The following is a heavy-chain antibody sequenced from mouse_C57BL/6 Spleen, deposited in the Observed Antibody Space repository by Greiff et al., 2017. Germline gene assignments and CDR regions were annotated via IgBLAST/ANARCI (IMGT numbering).Heavy chain of an antibody. V-gene: IGHV1-18*01. CDR2: INPNNGGT. CDR1: GYTFTDYN. Sequence: EVQLQQSGPELVKPGASVKIPCKASGYTFTDYNMDWVKQSHGKSLEWIGDINPNNGGTIYNQKFKGKATLTVDKSSSTAYMELRSLTSEDTAVYYCARQIYDGYYGGYFDYWGQGTTLTVSS. CDR3: ARQIYDGYYGGYFDY. D-gene: IGHD2-3*01. J-gene: IGHJ2*01.